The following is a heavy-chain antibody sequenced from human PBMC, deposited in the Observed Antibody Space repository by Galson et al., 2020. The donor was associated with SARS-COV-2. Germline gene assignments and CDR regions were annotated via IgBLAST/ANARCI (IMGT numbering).Heavy chain of an antibody. V-gene: IGHV4-39*01. CDR3: ALRAWLRGYFDY. D-gene: IGHD5-12*01. J-gene: IGHJ4*02. CDR1: GGSISSSSYY. CDR2: IYYSGST. Sequence: ASETLSLTCTVSGGSISSSSYYWGWIRQPPGKGLEWIGSIYYSGSTYYNPSLKSRVTISVDTSKNQFSLKLSSVTAADTAVDYCALRAWLRGYFDYWGQGTLVAVSS.